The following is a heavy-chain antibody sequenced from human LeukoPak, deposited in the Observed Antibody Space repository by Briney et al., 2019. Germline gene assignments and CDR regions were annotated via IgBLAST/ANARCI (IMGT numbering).Heavy chain of an antibody. J-gene: IGHJ6*02. Sequence: ASVKVSCKASEDTXTGYYIHWVRQAPGQGLEWMGWVNPNNGVTEYGQEFQGRVTMTRDTSLSTAYMELSRLRSDDTAVYYCATDHCTRTNCYEDYYHGMDVWGQGTTVTVSS. CDR1: EDTXTGYY. CDR3: ATDHCTRTNCYEDYYHGMDV. V-gene: IGHV1-2*02. D-gene: IGHD2-2*01. CDR2: VNPNNGVT.